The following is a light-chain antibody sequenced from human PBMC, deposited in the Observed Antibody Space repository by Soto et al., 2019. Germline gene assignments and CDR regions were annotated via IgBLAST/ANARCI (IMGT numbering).Light chain of an antibody. CDR2: DAS. J-gene: IGKJ4*01. V-gene: IGKV3-11*01. CDR3: QQGGLWPLF. CDR1: QSVSNH. Sequence: PGERATLSCRATQSVSNHLAWYQHRPGQAPRLLIYDASNRATDIPARFSGSGSGTDFTLTISSLEPEDSAVYYCQQGGLWPLFFGGGTKGEIK.